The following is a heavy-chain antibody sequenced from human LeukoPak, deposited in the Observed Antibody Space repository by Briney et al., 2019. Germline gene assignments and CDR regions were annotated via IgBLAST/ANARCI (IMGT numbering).Heavy chain of an antibody. Sequence: ASVKVSCKASGYTFTSYYMHWVRQATGQGLEWMGWMNPNSGNTGYAQKFQGRVTMTRNTSISTAYMELSSLRSEDTAVYYCARARGYCSSTSCYPFGYWGQGALVTVSS. J-gene: IGHJ4*02. CDR2: MNPNSGNT. D-gene: IGHD2-2*01. CDR1: GYTFTSYY. CDR3: ARARGYCSSTSCYPFGY. V-gene: IGHV1-8*02.